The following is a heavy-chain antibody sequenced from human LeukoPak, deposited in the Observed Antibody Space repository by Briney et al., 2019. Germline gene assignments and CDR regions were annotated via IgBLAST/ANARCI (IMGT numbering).Heavy chain of an antibody. Sequence: GGSLRLSCAASGFTFSSYSMHWVRQAPGKGLVWVSRINSDGSTTTYADSVKGRFTISRENAKNTLDLQMNSLRAEDTAVYYCARGKSGTVDYWGQGTLVTVSS. D-gene: IGHD1-1*01. CDR1: GFTFSSYS. J-gene: IGHJ4*02. V-gene: IGHV3-74*01. CDR2: INSDGSTT. CDR3: ARGKSGTVDY.